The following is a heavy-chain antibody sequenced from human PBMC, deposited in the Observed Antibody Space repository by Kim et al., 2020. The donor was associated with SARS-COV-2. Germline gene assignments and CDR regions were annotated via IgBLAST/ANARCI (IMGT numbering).Heavy chain of an antibody. CDR2: INAGNGNT. D-gene: IGHD3-10*01. J-gene: IGHJ4*02. CDR3: ARDMYYYGSGGLDY. CDR1: GYTFTSYA. V-gene: IGHV1-3*01. Sequence: ASVKVSCKASGYTFTSYAMHWVRQAPGQRLEWMGWINAGNGNTKYSQKFQGRVTITRDTSASTAYMELSSLRYEDTAVYYCARDMYYYGSGGLDYWGQGTLVTVSS.